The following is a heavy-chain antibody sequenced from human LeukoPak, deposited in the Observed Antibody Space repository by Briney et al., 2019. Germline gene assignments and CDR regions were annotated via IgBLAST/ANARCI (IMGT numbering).Heavy chain of an antibody. V-gene: IGHV3-23*01. CDR3: ATQYYYDYFFDY. D-gene: IGHD3-22*01. J-gene: IGHJ4*02. CDR1: GLTGSSYA. Sequence: GGSLRLSWAAAGLTGSSYAMSWVRQAPGKWLEWVSAISGSGGSTYYADSVKGRFTISRDNSKSTLYLQMNSLRAEDTAVYFCATQYYYDYFFDYWGQGTLVTVSS. CDR2: ISGSGGST.